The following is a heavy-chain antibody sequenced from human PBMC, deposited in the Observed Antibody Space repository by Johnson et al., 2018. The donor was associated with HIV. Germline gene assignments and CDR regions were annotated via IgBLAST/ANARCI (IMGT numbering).Heavy chain of an antibody. CDR3: AELPGFGDYDDGALDI. CDR1: GFTFSSYA. CDR2: IYSGDST. J-gene: IGHJ3*02. Sequence: MLLVESGGGLVQPGGSLRLSCAASGFTFSSYAMSWVRQAPGKGLEWVSAIYSGDSTNYADSVTGRFTISRDNSKNTLYLQMKSLRAEDTAVYYCAELPGFGDYDDGALDIWGQGTMVTVSS. V-gene: IGHV3-23*05. D-gene: IGHD4-17*01.